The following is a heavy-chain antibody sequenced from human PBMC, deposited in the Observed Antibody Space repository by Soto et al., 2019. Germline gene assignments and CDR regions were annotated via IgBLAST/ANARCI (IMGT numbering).Heavy chain of an antibody. Sequence: SETLSLTCTVSGDSFTRNYWTWIRQSPGKGLEWIGHIYYTGSTNYNPSLKSRVTVSVDTSKNQFSLKLSSVTAADPAVYYCARVGSSWYLGMDVWGQGTTVTVSS. CDR3: ARVGSSWYLGMDV. CDR1: GDSFTRNY. D-gene: IGHD6-13*01. CDR2: IYYTGST. V-gene: IGHV4-59*01. J-gene: IGHJ6*02.